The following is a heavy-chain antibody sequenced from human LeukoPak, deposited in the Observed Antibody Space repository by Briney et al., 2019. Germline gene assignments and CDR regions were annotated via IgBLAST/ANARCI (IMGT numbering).Heavy chain of an antibody. CDR2: IYTSGST. D-gene: IGHD7-27*01. V-gene: IGHV4-4*07. CDR1: GDSISSYY. CDR3: ARDGEAFDI. J-gene: IGHJ3*02. Sequence: SETLSLTCTVSGDSISSYYWSWIRQPAGKGLEWIGLIYTSGSTNYNPSLKSRVTMSLDMSKNQFSLKLTSVTAADTAVYYCARDGEAFDIWGQGTMVTVSS.